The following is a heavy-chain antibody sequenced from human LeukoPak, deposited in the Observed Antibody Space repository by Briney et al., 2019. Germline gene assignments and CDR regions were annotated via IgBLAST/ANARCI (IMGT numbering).Heavy chain of an antibody. CDR3: ARRGYNLY. V-gene: IGHV3-7*01. CDR1: GFTISSYW. Sequence: GGSLRLSCAASGFTISSYWMSWVRQAPGKGLEWVANIKQDGSERYYVDSVKGRFTISRDNAKNSLYLQMNSLRAEDTAVYYCARRGYNLYWGQGTLVTVSS. D-gene: IGHD1-14*01. CDR2: IKQDGSER. J-gene: IGHJ4*02.